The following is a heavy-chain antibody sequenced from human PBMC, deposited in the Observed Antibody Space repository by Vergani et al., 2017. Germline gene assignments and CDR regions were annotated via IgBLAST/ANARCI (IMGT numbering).Heavy chain of an antibody. V-gene: IGHV4-38-2*01. CDR3: ARHRGSESFCPSSCLDGMDC. CDR1: DSSIMTNPY. D-gene: IGHD3-10*01. Sequence: QVQLQESGPGLVKPSETLTLTCDVSDSSIMTNPYWGWFRQSPGKGLEWIGCIHHSGDTHYNSSLKSRVSNSIVSSSKFSLSLTSVTAADTAIYYCARHRGSESFCPSSCLDGMDCWGHGTTVTVSS. J-gene: IGHJ6*02. CDR2: IHHSGDT.